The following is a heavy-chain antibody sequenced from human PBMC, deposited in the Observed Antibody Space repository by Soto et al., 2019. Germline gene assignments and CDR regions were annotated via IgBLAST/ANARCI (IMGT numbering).Heavy chain of an antibody. CDR3: ARGNPFNYAGFDV. Sequence: QAHLEQSGAELKRPGASVKVSCKASGYTFSDFDINWLRQASGQGPEWMGWMNAKSGDTFFPQRFQGKFHMTWATSLSTAYMEVGSLTSDDTAIYYCARGNPFNYAGFDVWGQGTMVAVSS. V-gene: IGHV1-8*01. D-gene: IGHD3-16*01. CDR2: MNAKSGDT. CDR1: GYTFSDFD. J-gene: IGHJ6*02.